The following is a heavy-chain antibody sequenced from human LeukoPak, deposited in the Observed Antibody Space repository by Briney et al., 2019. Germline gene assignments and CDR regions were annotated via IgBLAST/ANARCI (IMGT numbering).Heavy chain of an antibody. J-gene: IGHJ4*02. D-gene: IGHD6-13*01. CDR3: ARDGGAALAAAYNY. V-gene: IGHV4-34*01. CDR2: INHSGST. Sequence: SETLSLTCAVYGGSFSGYYWSWIRQPPGKGLEWIGEINHSGSTNYNPSLKSRVTISVDTPKNQFSLKLSSVTAADTAVYYCARDGGAALAAAYNYWGQGTLVTASS. CDR1: GGSFSGYY.